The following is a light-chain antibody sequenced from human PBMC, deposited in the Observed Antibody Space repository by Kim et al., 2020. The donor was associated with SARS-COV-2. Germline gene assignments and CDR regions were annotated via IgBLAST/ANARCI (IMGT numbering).Light chain of an antibody. V-gene: IGKV2-28*01. CDR3: MQALQTPFT. J-gene: IGKJ3*01. CDR1: QSLQHSNGYTY. CDR2: LGS. Sequence: PASISCRSSQSLQHSNGYTYLDWYLQRPGQSPQLLIHLGSNRASGVPDRFSGSGSGTDFTLKISRVEAEDAGVYYCMQALQTPFTFGPGTKVDIK.